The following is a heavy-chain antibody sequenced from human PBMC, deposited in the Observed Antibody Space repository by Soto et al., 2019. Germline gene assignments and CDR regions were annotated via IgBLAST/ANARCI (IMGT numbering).Heavy chain of an antibody. D-gene: IGHD6-19*01. J-gene: IGHJ6*02. CDR3: AKDRESYSSGWSDYYGMDV. CDR2: ISGNGGST. V-gene: IGHV3-23*01. Sequence: EGQLLESGGRLVQPGGSLRLSCAASGFTFSSYVMNWVRQAPGKGLEWVSSISGNGGSTYSADSVKGRFTISRDNSKKTVYLQMNSLRAEDTAAYYCAKDRESYSSGWSDYYGMDVWGQGTTVTVSS. CDR1: GFTFSSYV.